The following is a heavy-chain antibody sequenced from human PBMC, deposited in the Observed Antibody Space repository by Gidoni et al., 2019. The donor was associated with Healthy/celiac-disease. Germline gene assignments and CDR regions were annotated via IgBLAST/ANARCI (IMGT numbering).Heavy chain of an antibody. V-gene: IGHV1-24*01. CDR2: FDPEDGET. CDR1: GYTLTELS. Sequence: QVQLVQSGAEVKKPGASVKVSCKVSGYTLTELSMHWVRQAPGKGLEWMGGFDPEDGETIYAQKFQGRVTMTEDTSTDTAYMELSSLRSEDTAVYYCATYTPLRFLEWLLGYFDYWGQGTLVTVSS. D-gene: IGHD3-3*01. J-gene: IGHJ4*02. CDR3: ATYTPLRFLEWLLGYFDY.